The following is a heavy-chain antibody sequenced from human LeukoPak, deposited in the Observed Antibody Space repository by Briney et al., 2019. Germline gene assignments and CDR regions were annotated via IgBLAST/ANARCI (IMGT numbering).Heavy chain of an antibody. Sequence: GGSLRLSCAASGFTFSTYSLNWVRQAPGKGLEWVSYISGSSSTIYYADSVKGRFTISRDNAKNSLYLQMNSLRAEDTAVYYCARESHYDFWSGYLREENWFDPWGQGTLVTVSS. J-gene: IGHJ5*02. V-gene: IGHV3-48*01. CDR1: GFTFSTYS. CDR3: ARESHYDFWSGYLREENWFDP. D-gene: IGHD3-3*01. CDR2: ISGSSSTI.